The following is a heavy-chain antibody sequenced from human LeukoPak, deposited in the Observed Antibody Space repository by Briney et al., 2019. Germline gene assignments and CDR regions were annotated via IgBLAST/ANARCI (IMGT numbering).Heavy chain of an antibody. CDR3: ARDRGYYDSSGYYVNWFDP. D-gene: IGHD3-22*01. CDR1: GFTFSSYW. CDR2: INSDGSST. Sequence: GGSLRLSCAASGFTFSSYWMHWVRHAPGKGLVWVSRINSDGSSTSYADSVKGRFTIPRDNAKNTLYLQMNSLRAEDTAVYYCARDRGYYDSSGYYVNWFDPWGQGTLVTVSS. V-gene: IGHV3-74*01. J-gene: IGHJ5*02.